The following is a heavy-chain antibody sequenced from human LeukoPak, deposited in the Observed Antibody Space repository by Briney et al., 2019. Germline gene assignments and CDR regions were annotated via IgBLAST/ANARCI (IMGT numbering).Heavy chain of an antibody. Sequence: SETLSLTCTVSGGPISSSSYYWGWIRQPPGKGLEWIGSIYYSGSTYYNPSLKSRVTISVDTSKNQFSLKLSSVTAADTAVYYCAENSGSYFRAFDYWGQGTLVTVSS. CDR3: AENSGSYFRAFDY. D-gene: IGHD1-26*01. V-gene: IGHV4-39*07. CDR2: IYYSGST. CDR1: GGPISSSSYY. J-gene: IGHJ4*02.